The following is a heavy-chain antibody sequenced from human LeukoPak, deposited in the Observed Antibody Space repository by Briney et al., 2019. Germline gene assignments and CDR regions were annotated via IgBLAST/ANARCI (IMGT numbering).Heavy chain of an antibody. CDR2: INPNSGGT. Sequence: ASVKVSCKASGYTFTGYYMHWVRQAPGQGREWMGRINPNSGGTIYAQKFQGRVPMTRDTSIRTAYMELSRLRSDDTAVYYCARGTMVRGVPRDYWGQGTLVTVSS. D-gene: IGHD3-10*01. CDR3: ARGTMVRGVPRDY. CDR1: GYTFTGYY. V-gene: IGHV1-2*06. J-gene: IGHJ4*02.